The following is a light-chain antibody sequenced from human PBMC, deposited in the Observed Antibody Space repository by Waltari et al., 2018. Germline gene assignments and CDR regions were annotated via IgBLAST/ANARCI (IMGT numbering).Light chain of an antibody. CDR1: QSINTS. CDR3: QQYNSFPCT. Sequence: DIQMTQSPSTLSASVGDRVTITCRASQSINTSLAWYNQKPGKAPNLLNYKASSLEYGVRSRFSGSGSGTDFTLTIPSLQPDDFETYYCQQYNSFPCTFGQGTTLEI. J-gene: IGKJ2*02. CDR2: KAS. V-gene: IGKV1-5*03.